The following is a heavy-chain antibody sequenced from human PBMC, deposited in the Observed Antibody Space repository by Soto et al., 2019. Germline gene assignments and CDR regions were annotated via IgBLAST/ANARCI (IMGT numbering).Heavy chain of an antibody. D-gene: IGHD3-10*01. J-gene: IGHJ6*02. CDR1: GGSFSGYY. CDR3: AREVRGRRRKYYGMDV. V-gene: IGHV4-34*01. Sequence: SETLSLTCAVYGGSFSGYYWSWIRQPPGKGLEWIGEINHSGSTNYNPSLKSRVTISVDTSKNQFSLKLSSVTAADTAVYYCAREVRGRRRKYYGMDVWGQGTKVT. CDR2: INHSGST.